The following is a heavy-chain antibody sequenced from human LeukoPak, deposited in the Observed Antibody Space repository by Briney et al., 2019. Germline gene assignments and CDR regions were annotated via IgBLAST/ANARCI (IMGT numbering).Heavy chain of an antibody. D-gene: IGHD2-15*01. CDR2: INHSGST. CDR3: ARCSGGSCYFDY. Sequence: SETLSLTCAVYGGSFSGYYRSWIRQPPGKGLEWIGEINHSGSTNYNPSLKSRVTISVDTSKNQFSLKLSSVTAADTAVYYCARCSGGSCYFDYWGQGTLVTVSS. J-gene: IGHJ4*02. CDR1: GGSFSGYY. V-gene: IGHV4-34*01.